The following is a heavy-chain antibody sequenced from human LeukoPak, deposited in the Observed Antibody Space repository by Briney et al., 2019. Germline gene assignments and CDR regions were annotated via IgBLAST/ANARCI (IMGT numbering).Heavy chain of an antibody. CDR3: ARGLPYLY. Sequence: SSETLSLTCAVSGGSISSGGYSWSWIRQPPGKGLECIGYIFHSGSTYYNPSLKSLVTISVDRSKNQFSLKVNSVTAADTAVYYCARGLPYLYWGQGTLVTVSS. D-gene: IGHD2-21*02. CDR2: IFHSGST. J-gene: IGHJ4*02. CDR1: GGSISSGGYS. V-gene: IGHV4-30-2*01.